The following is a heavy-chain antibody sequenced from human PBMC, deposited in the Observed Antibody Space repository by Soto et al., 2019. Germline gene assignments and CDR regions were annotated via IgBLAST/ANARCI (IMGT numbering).Heavy chain of an antibody. Sequence: PGESLKISCKGSGYTFTTYWIDWVRQMPGEGLEWMGAIYPGDSDTKYSPSFQGKVTISADKSTNSAYLEWGRLKASDTAIYYCARSYDFWSGQYYYGMDVWGQGTTVTSP. V-gene: IGHV5-51*01. CDR2: IYPGDSDT. J-gene: IGHJ6*02. D-gene: IGHD3-3*01. CDR3: ARSYDFWSGQYYYGMDV. CDR1: GYTFTTYW.